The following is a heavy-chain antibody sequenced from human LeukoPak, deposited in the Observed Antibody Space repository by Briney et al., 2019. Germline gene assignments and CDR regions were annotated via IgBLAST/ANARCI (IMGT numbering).Heavy chain of an antibody. J-gene: IGHJ3*01. V-gene: IGHV1-8*01. D-gene: IGHD4/OR15-4a*01. CDR1: GDTFITYE. CDR2: MNPNSGNT. CDR3: ARGRYGANPLSL. Sequence: ASVKVSCKASGDTFITYEIIWVRQATGQGLEWMGWMNPNSGNTDYAQKFQGRVTMTRDTSKDTAYMELSSLRSEDTGVYFCARGRYGANPLSLWGQGTMVTVAS.